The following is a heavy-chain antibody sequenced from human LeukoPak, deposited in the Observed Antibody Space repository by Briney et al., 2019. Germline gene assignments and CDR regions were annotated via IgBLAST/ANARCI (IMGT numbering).Heavy chain of an antibody. Sequence: GGSLRLSCAASGFTFSSYWMSWVRQAPGKGLEWVAKIKQDGSEKYYVDSVKGRFTISRDNAKNSLYLQMNSLRAEDTAVYYCARVHGYYYASGSSYYFDYWGQGTLVTVSS. D-gene: IGHD3-10*01. V-gene: IGHV3-7*01. CDR2: IKQDGSEK. CDR1: GFTFSSYW. CDR3: ARVHGYYYASGSSYYFDY. J-gene: IGHJ4*02.